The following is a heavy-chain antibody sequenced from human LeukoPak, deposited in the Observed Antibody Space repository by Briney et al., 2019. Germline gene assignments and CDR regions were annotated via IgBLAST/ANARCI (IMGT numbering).Heavy chain of an antibody. J-gene: IGHJ4*02. Sequence: VASVKVSCKASGYTFGGYFIHWVRQAAGQRLEWMGRINADSGGPEYPPNFQGRVTMTRDTSTGTASMELSRLTSDDTAVYYCARDLSSTPNWEFDYWGQGTLVTVSS. CDR1: GYTFGGYF. D-gene: IGHD7-27*01. CDR3: ARDLSSTPNWEFDY. CDR2: INADSGGP. V-gene: IGHV1-2*06.